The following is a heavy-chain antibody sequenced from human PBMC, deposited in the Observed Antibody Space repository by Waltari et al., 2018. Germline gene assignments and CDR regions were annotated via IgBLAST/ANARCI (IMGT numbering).Heavy chain of an antibody. V-gene: IGHV4-38-2*01. J-gene: IGHJ4*02. CDR1: GYSISSGYY. D-gene: IGHD4-17*01. CDR3: AGGYGDYEGY. CDR2: IYHSGST. Sequence: QVQLQESGPGLVKPSETLSLTCAVSGYSISSGYYWGWIRQPPGKGLEWIGRIYHSGSTYYNPSLKRRVTISVDTSKNQFSLKLSSVTAADTAVYYCAGGYGDYEGYWGQGTLVTVSS.